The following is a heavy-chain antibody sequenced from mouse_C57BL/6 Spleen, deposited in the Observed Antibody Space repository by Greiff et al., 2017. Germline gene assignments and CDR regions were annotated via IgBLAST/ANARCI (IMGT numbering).Heavy chain of an antibody. CDR1: GYTFTSYW. Sequence: QVQLQQPGAELVKPGASVKLSCKASGYTFTSYWMQWVKQRPGQGLEWIGEIDPSDSYTNYNQKFKGKATLTVDTSSSTAYMQLSSLTSEDSAVYYCARRLVLDYWGQGTTLTVSS. J-gene: IGHJ2*01. V-gene: IGHV1-50*01. CDR3: ARRLVLDY. D-gene: IGHD2-2*01. CDR2: IDPSDSYT.